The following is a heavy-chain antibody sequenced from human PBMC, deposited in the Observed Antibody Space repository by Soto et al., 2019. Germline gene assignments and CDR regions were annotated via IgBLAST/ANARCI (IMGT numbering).Heavy chain of an antibody. V-gene: IGHV4-31*02. D-gene: IGHD3-22*01. CDR2: VYHTGTT. CDR1: GGPVSGDDLY. J-gene: IGHJ6*02. CDR3: ARALVTDYNSRDYHYYFAMDV. Sequence: HLQESGPGLVKPSQTLSLTCVVSGGPVSGDDLYWSWIRHLPGKGLEWIANVYHTGTTYYNPSLKSRFSRSVDTSQNQFSLILASVTAADTAVYYCARALVTDYNSRDYHYYFAMDVWGQGTSVTVSS.